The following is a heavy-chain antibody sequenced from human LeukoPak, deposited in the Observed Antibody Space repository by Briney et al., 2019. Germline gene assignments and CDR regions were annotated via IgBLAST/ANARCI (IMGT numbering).Heavy chain of an antibody. Sequence: SETLSLTCTVSGGSISSYYWSWIRQPPGKGLEWIGYIYYSGSTNYNPSLKSRVTISVDTSKNQFSLKLSSVTAADTAVYYCARGGRTIAAAGFGRFDPWGQGTLVTVSS. CDR3: ARGGRTIAAAGFGRFDP. V-gene: IGHV4-59*01. D-gene: IGHD6-13*01. CDR1: GGSISSYY. J-gene: IGHJ5*02. CDR2: IYYSGST.